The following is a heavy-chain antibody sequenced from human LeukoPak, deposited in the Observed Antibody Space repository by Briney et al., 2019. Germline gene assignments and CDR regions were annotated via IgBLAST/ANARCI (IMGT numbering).Heavy chain of an antibody. CDR1: GGSISSYY. CDR2: IYYSGST. CDR3: ARQFTMTTVRMGDWFDP. Sequence: SETLSLTCTVSGGSISSYYWSWIQQPPGKGLEWIGYIYYSGSTNYNPSLKSRVTISVDTSKNQFSLKLSSVTAADTAVYYCARQFTMTTVRMGDWFDPWGQGTLVTVSS. D-gene: IGHD4-17*01. J-gene: IGHJ5*02. V-gene: IGHV4-59*08.